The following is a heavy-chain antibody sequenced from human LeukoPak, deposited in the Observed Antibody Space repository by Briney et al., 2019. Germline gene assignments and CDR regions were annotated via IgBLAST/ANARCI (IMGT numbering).Heavy chain of an antibody. CDR3: ARVSATVDWYFAY. D-gene: IGHD4-17*01. CDR1: GCFFSSYF. J-gene: IGHJ4*02. V-gene: IGHV3-48*01. Sequence: GVSLTLSCAASGCFFSSYFLNWLRQAAGKGLEWVACIHSSSSPIYYADSVKGRFTSSRDNAKNSLYLQMNSRRAEGTAVYYCARVSATVDWYFAYWGQGTLVTVSS. CDR2: IHSSSSPI.